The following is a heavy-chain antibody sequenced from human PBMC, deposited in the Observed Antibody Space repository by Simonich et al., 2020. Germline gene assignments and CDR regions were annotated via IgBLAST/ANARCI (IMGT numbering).Heavy chain of an antibody. CDR2: IYYSGST. Sequence: RQLQKSGPGLGKPSGTLSLPSPAPVGPFGSSSSYWGWSPQPPGKGVGWIGSIYYSGSTYYTPSLKSRVTISVDTSKNQFSLKLSSVTAADTAVYYCARHAGFAFDIWGQGTMVTVSS. CDR1: VGPFGSSSSY. J-gene: IGHJ3*02. V-gene: IGHV4-39*01. D-gene: IGHD6-13*01. CDR3: ARHAGFAFDI.